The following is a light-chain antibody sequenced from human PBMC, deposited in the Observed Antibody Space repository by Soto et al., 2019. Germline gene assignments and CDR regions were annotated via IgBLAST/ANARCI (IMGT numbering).Light chain of an antibody. CDR2: SNT. CDR1: ISNIGPGYD. CDR3: QSYDSSLSGSV. V-gene: IGLV1-40*01. Sequence: QSVLTQPPSVSGAPGQRVTISCTGSISNIGPGYDVHWYQQLPGTAPKLLIYSNTNRPSGVPDRFSGSRSGTSASLAITGLQAEDEADYYCQSYDSSLSGSVLGTGTKVTVL. J-gene: IGLJ1*01.